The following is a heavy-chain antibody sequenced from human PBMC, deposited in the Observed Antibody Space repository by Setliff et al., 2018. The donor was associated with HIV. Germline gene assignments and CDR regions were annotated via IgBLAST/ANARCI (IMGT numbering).Heavy chain of an antibody. CDR1: GGSISSFY. CDR2: IYYSGST. D-gene: IGHD1-1*01. Sequence: KASETLSLTCTVSGGSISSFYWSWIRQPPGKGLEWIGYIYYSGSTSYNPSLKSRVTIAVDTSKTQFSRKLSSVTAADTAVYYCAGHAPWNHDLAGVFYPYYMDVWGKGTTVTVSS. CDR3: AGHAPWNHDLAGVFYPYYMDV. V-gene: IGHV4-59*08. J-gene: IGHJ6*03.